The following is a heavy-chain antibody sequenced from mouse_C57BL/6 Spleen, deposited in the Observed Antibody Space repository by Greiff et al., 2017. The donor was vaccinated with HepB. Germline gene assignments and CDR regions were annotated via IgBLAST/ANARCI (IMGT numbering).Heavy chain of an antibody. V-gene: IGHV1-52*01. CDR3: AREEEYPFAD. CDR2: IDPSDSET. CDR1: GYTFTSYW. J-gene: IGHJ3*01. Sequence: QVQLQQPGAELVRPGSSVKLSCKASGYTFTSYWMHWVKQRPIQGLEWIGNIDPSDSETNYNQKFKDKATLTVDKSSSTAYMQLSSLTSEDSAVYYGAREEEYPFADWGQGTLVTVSA. D-gene: IGHD5-1*01.